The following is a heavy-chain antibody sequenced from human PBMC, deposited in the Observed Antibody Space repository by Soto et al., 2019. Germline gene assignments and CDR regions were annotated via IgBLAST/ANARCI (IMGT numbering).Heavy chain of an antibody. CDR1: GFTFSRCA. J-gene: IGHJ4*02. V-gene: IGHV3-30-3*01. Sequence: QVQLVESGGGVVQPGRSLRLSCAASGFTFSRCAMHWVRQAPGKGLEWVAVISYDGSNKYYADSVKGRFTISRDNSKNTLYLQMNSLRAEVTAVYYCAKQTGVRFDYWGQGTLGTVSS. CDR3: AKQTGVRFDY. CDR2: ISYDGSNK. D-gene: IGHD3-16*01.